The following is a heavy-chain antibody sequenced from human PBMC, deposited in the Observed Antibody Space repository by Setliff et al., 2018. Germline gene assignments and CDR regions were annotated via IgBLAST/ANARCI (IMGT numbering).Heavy chain of an antibody. Sequence: LSLTCTVSGASISSYYWSWIRQPAGKGLEWIGRIYTSGSTNYNPSLKSRVTMSVDTSKNQFSLKLSSVTAADTAVYYCARDRKDYYDSSGYYYALAFDIWGQGTMVTVSS. D-gene: IGHD3-22*01. CDR1: GASISSYY. V-gene: IGHV4-4*07. J-gene: IGHJ3*02. CDR2: IYTSGST. CDR3: ARDRKDYYDSSGYYYALAFDI.